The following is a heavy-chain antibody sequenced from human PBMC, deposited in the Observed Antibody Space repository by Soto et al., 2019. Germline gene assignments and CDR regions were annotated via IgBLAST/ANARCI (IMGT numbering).Heavy chain of an antibody. V-gene: IGHV3-23*01. CDR1: GFTFSSYA. D-gene: IGHD3-10*01. CDR3: AKSILWFGELYYYYYYMDV. CDR2: ISGSGGST. Sequence: GGSLRLSCAASGFTFSSYAMSWVRQAPGKGLEWVSAISGSGGSTYYADSVKGRFTISRDNSKNTLYLQMNSLRAEDTAVYYCAKSILWFGELYYYYYYMDVWGKGTTVTVSS. J-gene: IGHJ6*03.